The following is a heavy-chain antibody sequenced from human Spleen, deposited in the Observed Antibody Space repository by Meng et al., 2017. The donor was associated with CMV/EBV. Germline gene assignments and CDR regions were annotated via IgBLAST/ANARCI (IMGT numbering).Heavy chain of an antibody. V-gene: IGHV1-2*02. CDR1: GYNFTGYY. Sequence: ASVKVSCKASGYNFTGYYIHWVRQAPGQGLEWMGWINPNSGGTNYAQKFQGRITMTGDTSITTAYMKLSRLRSDDMAVYPCARVKRYCTGGTCSSTGYYGMDVWGQGTTVTVSS. D-gene: IGHD2-15*01. CDR3: ARVKRYCTGGTCSSTGYYGMDV. J-gene: IGHJ6*02. CDR2: INPNSGGT.